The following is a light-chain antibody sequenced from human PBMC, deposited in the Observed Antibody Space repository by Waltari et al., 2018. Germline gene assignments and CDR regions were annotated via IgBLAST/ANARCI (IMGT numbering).Light chain of an antibody. Sequence: EIVMTQSPATLSVSPGERATLSCRASQSVSSNLAWYQQKPGQAPRLPIYVASTRATGIPARFSGSGSGTEFTLTISSLQSEDFAVYYCQQYNNWPGTFGQGTKVEIK. CDR3: QQYNNWPGT. CDR2: VAS. CDR1: QSVSSN. V-gene: IGKV3-15*01. J-gene: IGKJ1*01.